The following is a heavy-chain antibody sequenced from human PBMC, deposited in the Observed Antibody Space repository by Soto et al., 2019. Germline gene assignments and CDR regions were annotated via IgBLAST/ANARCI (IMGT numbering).Heavy chain of an antibody. CDR1: GGSITSNW. J-gene: IGHJ4*02. D-gene: IGHD3-22*01. CDR2: IYHNGRF. V-gene: IGHV4-4*02. Sequence: SETLSLTCAVSGGSITSNWWSWVRQPPGKGLEWIGDIYHNGRFNYNPSLRSRLTISIDTSKNQFSLKLSSVTAADTAVYYCAKANYFESSGPFDYWGPGTLVTVSS. CDR3: AKANYFESSGPFDY.